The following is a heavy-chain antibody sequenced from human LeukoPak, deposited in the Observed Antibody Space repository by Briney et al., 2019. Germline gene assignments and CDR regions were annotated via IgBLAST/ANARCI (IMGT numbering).Heavy chain of an antibody. Sequence: GGSLRLSCAASGFTFSSYSVNWVRQAPGKGLEWVSSISSSSSYIYYADSVKGRFTISRDNAKNSLYLQMNSLRAEDTAVYYCARDYEVATRTHFDYWGQGTLVTVSS. J-gene: IGHJ4*02. V-gene: IGHV3-21*01. CDR3: ARDYEVATRTHFDY. CDR2: ISSSSSYI. D-gene: IGHD5-12*01. CDR1: GFTFSSYS.